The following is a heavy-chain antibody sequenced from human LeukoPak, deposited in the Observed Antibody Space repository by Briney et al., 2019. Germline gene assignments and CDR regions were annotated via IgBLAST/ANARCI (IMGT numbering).Heavy chain of an antibody. V-gene: IGHV4-30-4*01. Sequence: PSETLSLTCTVSGGSISSGDYYWSWIRQPPGKGLEWIGYIYYSGSTYYNPSLKSRVTISVDTSKNQFSLKLSSVTAADTAVYYCARHVEQRLTPFDYWGQGILVTVSS. CDR3: ARHVEQRLTPFDY. J-gene: IGHJ4*02. CDR2: IYYSGST. CDR1: GGSISSGDYY. D-gene: IGHD6-19*01.